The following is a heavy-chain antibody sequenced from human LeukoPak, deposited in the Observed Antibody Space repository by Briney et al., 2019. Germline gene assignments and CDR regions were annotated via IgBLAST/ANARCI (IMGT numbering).Heavy chain of an antibody. CDR2: INPNTGGT. CDR3: ASYPRYSSSPPFDY. D-gene: IGHD6-19*01. V-gene: IGHV1-2*02. J-gene: IGHJ4*02. Sequence: GSSVKVSCKASGYTFTGYYMHWVRQAPGQGLEWMGWINPNTGGTNYAQKFQGRVTMTRDTTLSTAYMELSRLTPDDTAVYFCASYPRYSSSPPFDYWGQGTLVTVSS. CDR1: GYTFTGYY.